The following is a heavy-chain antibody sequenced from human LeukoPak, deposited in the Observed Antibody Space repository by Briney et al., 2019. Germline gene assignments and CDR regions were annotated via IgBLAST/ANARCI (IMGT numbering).Heavy chain of an antibody. J-gene: IGHJ6*02. Sequence: GGSLRLSCAASGFTLKTHAMSWVRQAPGKGLEWVSRIDDSGVIRSYADSVKGRFTISRDNSKMTLTLQMNSLRAEDTAVYYCAKRLKRNYYYHYAMDVWGQGTTVTVSS. V-gene: IGHV3-23*01. CDR1: GFTLKTHA. D-gene: IGHD3-22*01. CDR3: AKRLKRNYYYHYAMDV. CDR2: IDDSGVIR.